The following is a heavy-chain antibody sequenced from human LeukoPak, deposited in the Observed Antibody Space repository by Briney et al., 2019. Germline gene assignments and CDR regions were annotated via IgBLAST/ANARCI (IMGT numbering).Heavy chain of an antibody. CDR3: ARVRAATGTYAFDI. J-gene: IGHJ3*02. CDR1: GFTFSSYW. CDR2: INTDGSST. Sequence: GGSLRLSCAASGFTFSSYWMHWVRQAPGKGLVWVSRINTDGSSTTYADSAKGRFTISRDNAKNTLYLQMNSLRAEDTAVYYCARVRAATGTYAFDIWGQGTMVTVSS. D-gene: IGHD6-13*01. V-gene: IGHV3-74*01.